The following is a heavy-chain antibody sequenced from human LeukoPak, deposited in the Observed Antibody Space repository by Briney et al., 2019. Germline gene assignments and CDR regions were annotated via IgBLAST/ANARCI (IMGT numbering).Heavy chain of an antibody. D-gene: IGHD3-3*01. CDR1: GASISSDNW. CDR2: IHHSGST. CDR3: ARRYDFWSGYPPPLDY. Sequence: PSGTLSLTCAVSGASISSDNWWSWVRQSPGKGLEWIGEIHHSGSTNYNPSFKTRVTISVDKSKNQLSLKLSSVTAADTAVYYCARRYDFWSGYPPPLDYWGQGTLVTVSS. V-gene: IGHV4-4*02. J-gene: IGHJ4*02.